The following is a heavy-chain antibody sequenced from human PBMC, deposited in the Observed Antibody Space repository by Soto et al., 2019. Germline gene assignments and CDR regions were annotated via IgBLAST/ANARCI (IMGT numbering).Heavy chain of an antibody. V-gene: IGHV3-23*01. CDR3: ASSIAAAGIFDY. J-gene: IGHJ4*02. CDR2: ISGSGGST. CDR1: GFTFSSYA. D-gene: IGHD6-13*01. Sequence: ESGGGLVQPGGSLRLSCAASGFTFSSYAMSWVRQAPGKGLEWVSAISGSGGSTYYADSVKGRFTISRDNSKNTLYLQMNSLRAEDTAVYYCASSIAAAGIFDYWGQGTLVTVSS.